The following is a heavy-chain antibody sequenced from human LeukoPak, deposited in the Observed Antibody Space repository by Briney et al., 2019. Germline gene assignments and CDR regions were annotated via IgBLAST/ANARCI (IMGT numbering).Heavy chain of an antibody. CDR3: ARVGAYAAINW. CDR1: GFPFNTYE. J-gene: IGHJ4*02. V-gene: IGHV3-48*03. Sequence: PGGPLILSCVASGFPFNTYEMRGVRQAPGKGLEWISYIRSTGNAIHYADSVKGRFTISRDNARNSLYLQMDSLTVEDTALYYCARVGAYAAINWWGQGTLVTVSS. D-gene: IGHD1-20*01. CDR2: IRSTGNAI.